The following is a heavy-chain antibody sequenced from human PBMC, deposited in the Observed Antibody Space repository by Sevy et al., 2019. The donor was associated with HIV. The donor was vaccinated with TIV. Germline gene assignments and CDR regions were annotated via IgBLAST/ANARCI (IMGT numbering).Heavy chain of an antibody. CDR1: GYTLSQLS. Sequence: KVSCKVSGYTLSQLSMHWVRQAPGKGLEWVGTFDPEDGRTIYAQKFQGRVTMTEDTSTDTAYMELNSLNSEDTAVYYCATSKDYYDSSGYPFDYWGQGTQVTVSS. CDR2: FDPEDGRT. D-gene: IGHD3-22*01. CDR3: ATSKDYYDSSGYPFDY. J-gene: IGHJ4*02. V-gene: IGHV1-24*01.